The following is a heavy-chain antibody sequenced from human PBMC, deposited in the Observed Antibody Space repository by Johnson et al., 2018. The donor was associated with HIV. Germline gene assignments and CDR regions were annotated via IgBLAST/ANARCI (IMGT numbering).Heavy chain of an antibody. CDR1: GFTFSSYG. D-gene: IGHD3-3*01. CDR2: IEYDGSNK. J-gene: IGHJ3*02. CDR3: AKDVKEWSPAFDI. Sequence: QMQLVESGGGVVQPGGSLRLSCAASGFTFSSYGMHWVRQTPGKGLEWVTFIEYDGSNKYYLDSVKGRFTISRDNSKNRLYLQMNSLRAEDTAVYYCAKDVKEWSPAFDIWGQGTVVSVSS. V-gene: IGHV3-30*02.